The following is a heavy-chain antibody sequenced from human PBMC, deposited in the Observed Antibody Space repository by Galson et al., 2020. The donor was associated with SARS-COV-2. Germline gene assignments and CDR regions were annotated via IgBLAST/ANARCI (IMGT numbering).Heavy chain of an antibody. Sequence: QLGESLKISCAASGFTFSSYGMHWVRQAPGKGLEWVAVIWYDGSNKYYADSVKGRFTISRDNSKNTLYLQMNSLRAEDTAVYYCAREWRDGDLVPPYWYFDLWGRGTLVTVSS. CDR1: GFTFSSYG. J-gene: IGHJ2*01. V-gene: IGHV3-33*01. D-gene: IGHD4-17*01. CDR2: IWYDGSNK. CDR3: AREWRDGDLVPPYWYFDL.